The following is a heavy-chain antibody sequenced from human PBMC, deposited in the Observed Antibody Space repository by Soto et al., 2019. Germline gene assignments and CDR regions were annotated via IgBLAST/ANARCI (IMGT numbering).Heavy chain of an antibody. Sequence: PGGSLRLSCAASGFTFSSYWMSWVRQAPGKGLEWVANIKQDGSEKYYVDSVKGRFTISRDNAKNSLYLQMNSLRAEDTAVYYCARRDGYSYYYYYGMDVWGQGTTVTVSS. V-gene: IGHV3-7*03. CDR2: IKQDGSEK. D-gene: IGHD5-12*01. CDR3: ARRDGYSYYYYYGMDV. CDR1: GFTFSSYW. J-gene: IGHJ6*02.